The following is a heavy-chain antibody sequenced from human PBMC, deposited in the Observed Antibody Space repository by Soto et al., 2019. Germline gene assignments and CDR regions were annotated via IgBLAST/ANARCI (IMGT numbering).Heavy chain of an antibody. Sequence: KPSETLSLTCAVSGGSISSSNWWSWVRQPPGKGLEWIGEIYHSGSTNYNPSLKSRVTISVDKSKNQFSLKLSSVTAADTAVYYCARVFGYCSGGSCYSHWGQGTLVTVSS. CDR3: ARVFGYCSGGSCYSH. CDR1: GGSISSSNW. CDR2: IYHSGST. D-gene: IGHD2-15*01. V-gene: IGHV4-4*02. J-gene: IGHJ4*02.